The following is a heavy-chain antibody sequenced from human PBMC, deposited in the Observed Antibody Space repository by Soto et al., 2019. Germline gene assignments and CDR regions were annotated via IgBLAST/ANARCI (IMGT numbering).Heavy chain of an antibody. V-gene: IGHV5-51*01. CDR1: GYSFTSYW. D-gene: IGHD3-22*01. CDR2: IYPGDSDT. CDR3: ARVMTYYYDSSGYYPSDPYDY. Sequence: GESLKISCKDSGYSFTSYWIGWVRQMPGKGLEWMGIIYPGDSDTRYSPSFQGQVTISADKSINTAYLQWSSLKAADTAMYYCARVMTYYYDSSGYYPSDPYDYWGQGTLVTVSS. J-gene: IGHJ4*02.